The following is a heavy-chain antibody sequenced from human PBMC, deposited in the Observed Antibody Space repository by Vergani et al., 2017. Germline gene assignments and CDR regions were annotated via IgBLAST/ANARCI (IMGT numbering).Heavy chain of an antibody. CDR2: INPNSGGT. CDR1: GYTFTGYY. J-gene: IGHJ4*02. Sequence: QVQLVQSGAEVKKPGASVKVSCKASGYTFTGYYMHWVRQAPGQGLEWMGWINPNSGGTNYAQKFQGRVTMTRGTSISTAYMELSRLRSDDTAVYYCARPYDILTGYPTLDYWGQGTLVTVSS. CDR3: ARPYDILTGYPTLDY. D-gene: IGHD3-9*01. V-gene: IGHV1-2*02.